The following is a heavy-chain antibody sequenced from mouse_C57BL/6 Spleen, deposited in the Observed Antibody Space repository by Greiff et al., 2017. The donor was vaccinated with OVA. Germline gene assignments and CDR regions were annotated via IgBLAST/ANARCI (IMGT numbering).Heavy chain of an antibody. CDR1: GYSITSGYY. CDR3: ARIYYDYDWFAY. CDR2: ISYDGSN. Sequence: DVKLQESGPGLVKPSQSLSLTCSVTGYSITSGYYWNWIRQFPGNTLEWMGYISYDGSNNYNPSLKNRISITRDTSKNQFFLKLNSVTTEDTATYYCARIYYDYDWFAYWGQGTLVTVSA. V-gene: IGHV3-6*01. J-gene: IGHJ3*01. D-gene: IGHD2-4*01.